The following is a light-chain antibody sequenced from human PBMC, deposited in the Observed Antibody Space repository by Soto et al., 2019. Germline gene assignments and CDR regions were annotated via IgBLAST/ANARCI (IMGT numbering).Light chain of an antibody. J-gene: IGLJ1*01. CDR1: SSDVGGSKY. V-gene: IGLV2-8*01. Sequence: QSVLNQPPSASGSPGQSVSISCSGGSSDVGGSKYVSWYQVKPGKAPKLIIYEVNRRPEGAPYRFSGSKSGNAASLTVSGLQAEDEGDYYCFSYADTNNFVFGSGTKVTVL. CDR3: FSYADTNNFV. CDR2: EVN.